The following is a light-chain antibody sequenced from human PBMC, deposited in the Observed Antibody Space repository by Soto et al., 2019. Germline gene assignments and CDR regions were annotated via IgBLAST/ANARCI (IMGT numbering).Light chain of an antibody. CDR2: GAS. J-gene: IGKJ5*01. Sequence: EIVMTQSPGTLSLSPGERATLSCRAGQGVTTNFAWYQQKSGQSPRLLIYGASTRATGIPARFSGSGSGTEFTLTISSLQSEDFAVYYCQQYSNWPPITFGQGTRLEIK. CDR1: QGVTTN. CDR3: QQYSNWPPIT. V-gene: IGKV3-15*01.